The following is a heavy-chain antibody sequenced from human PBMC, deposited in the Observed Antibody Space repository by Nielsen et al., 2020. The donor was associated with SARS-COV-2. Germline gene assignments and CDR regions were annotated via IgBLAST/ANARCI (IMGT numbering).Heavy chain of an antibody. Sequence: LKISCAASGFTFDDYAMHWVRQAPGKGLEWVSGISWNSGSIGYADSVKGRFTISRDNAKNSLYLQMNSLRAEDTALYYCANFGSIAVAGMNYWGQGTLVTVSS. CDR2: ISWNSGSI. CDR1: GFTFDDYA. J-gene: IGHJ4*02. CDR3: ANFGSIAVAGMNY. D-gene: IGHD6-19*01. V-gene: IGHV3-9*01.